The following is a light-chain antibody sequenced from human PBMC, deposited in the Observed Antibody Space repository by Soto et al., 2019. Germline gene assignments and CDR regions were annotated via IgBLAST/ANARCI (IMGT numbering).Light chain of an antibody. CDR3: TSFAGSSNVV. Sequence: SALTQPPSASGSPGQSVTISCTGTSSDVGGNNFVSWYQQHPGKAPKALIYEVNKRPSGVPDRFSGSKSGNTASLTVSGLQAEDEADYYCTSFAGSSNVVFGGGTKLTVL. CDR1: SSDVGGNNF. J-gene: IGLJ2*01. V-gene: IGLV2-8*01. CDR2: EVN.